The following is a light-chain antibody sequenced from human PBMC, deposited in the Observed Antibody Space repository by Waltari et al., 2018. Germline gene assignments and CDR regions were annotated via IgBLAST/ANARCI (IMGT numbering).Light chain of an antibody. Sequence: DIQMTQSPSSLSASVGDRVTITFQASQDISNYLNWYQQKPGKALKLMIHEASNLETGVPSRFSGSGSETDFTITIRSLQPEDIATYYCQQYDNLPFTFGPGTKVDIK. CDR2: EAS. V-gene: IGKV1-33*01. J-gene: IGKJ3*01. CDR3: QQYDNLPFT. CDR1: QDISNY.